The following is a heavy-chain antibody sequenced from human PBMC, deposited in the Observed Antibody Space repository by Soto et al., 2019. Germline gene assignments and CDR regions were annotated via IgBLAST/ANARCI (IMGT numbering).Heavy chain of an antibody. D-gene: IGHD6-6*01. J-gene: IGHJ6*02. V-gene: IGHV1-69*13. CDR1: GGTFSSYA. Sequence: GASVKVSCKASGGTFSSYAISWVRQAPGQGLEWMGGIIPIFGTANYAQKFQGRVTITADEYTSTAYMELSSLRSEDTAVYYCASGAASRSNYYYYGMDGWGQGTTVTVSS. CDR2: IIPIFGTA. CDR3: ASGAASRSNYYYYGMDG.